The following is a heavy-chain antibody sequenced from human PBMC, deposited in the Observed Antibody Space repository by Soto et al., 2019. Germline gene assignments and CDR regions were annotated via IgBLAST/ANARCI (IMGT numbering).Heavy chain of an antibody. V-gene: IGHV4-39*01. D-gene: IGHD3-9*01. CDR2: IYYSGST. CDR3: ARQEVLRYFDWLLPTFDY. CDR1: GGSISSSSYY. J-gene: IGHJ4*02. Sequence: QLQLQESGPGLVKPSETLSLTCTVSGGSISSSSYYWGWIRQPPGKGLEWIGSIYYSGSTYYNPSLKSRGTISVDTSKDQFSLRLSSVTAADQAVYYCARQEVLRYFDWLLPTFDYWGQGTLVTVSS.